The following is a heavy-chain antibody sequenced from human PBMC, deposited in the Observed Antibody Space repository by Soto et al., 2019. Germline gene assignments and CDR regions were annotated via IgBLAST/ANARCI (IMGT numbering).Heavy chain of an antibody. CDR2: IIPIFGTA. CDR1: GGTFSSYA. V-gene: IGHV1-69*13. D-gene: IGHD2-8*01. J-gene: IGHJ4*02. CDR3: ARVSCTNGVCYRFSFDY. Sequence: SVKVSCKASGGTFSSYAISWVRQAPGQGLEWMGGIIPIFGTANYAQKFQGRVTITADESTSTAYMELSSLRSEDTAVYYCARVSCTNGVCYRFSFDYWGQGTLVTVSS.